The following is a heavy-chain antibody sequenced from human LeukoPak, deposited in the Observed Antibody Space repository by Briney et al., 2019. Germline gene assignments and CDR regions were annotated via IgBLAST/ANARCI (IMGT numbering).Heavy chain of an antibody. V-gene: IGHV3-66*01. J-gene: IGHJ4*02. CDR2: IYVDGST. CDR1: GISVSSNY. D-gene: IGHD3-16*02. CDR3: ARDLATRQRTGLYDS. Sequence: GGSLRLSCAASGISVSSNYMSWVRQAPGKGLQWVSVIYVDGSTYYADSVKGRITISRDNSRNTLYLQMNSLRVEDTAVYYCARDLATRQRTGLYDSWGQGALVTVSS.